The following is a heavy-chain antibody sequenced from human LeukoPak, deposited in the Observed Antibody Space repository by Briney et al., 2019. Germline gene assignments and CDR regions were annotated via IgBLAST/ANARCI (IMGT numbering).Heavy chain of an antibody. CDR1: GYTFTSYA. V-gene: IGHV7-4-1*02. CDR3: ARPFHSNVYGTSWWIS. CDR2: IHTSTGTP. Sequence: SVKVSCKASGYTFTSYAINWVRQAPGQGLEWMGWIHTSTGTPTYAQGFTGRFAFSLDTSVSTAYLEISSLKAEDTAVYYCARPFHSNVYGTSWWISWGQGTLVTVSS. D-gene: IGHD6-13*01. J-gene: IGHJ5*02.